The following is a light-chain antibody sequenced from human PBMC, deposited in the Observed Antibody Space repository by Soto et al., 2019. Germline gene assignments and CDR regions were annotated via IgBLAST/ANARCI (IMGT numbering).Light chain of an antibody. CDR2: AAS. CDR3: QKSYSSPPT. Sequence: DIQMTQTPSSLSASVEDRVIITCRASQSISNHLNWYQQKPGKAPKLLIFAASSLQSGVPSRFSGSRSGPDFTLTISSLQPEDFATYYCQKSYSSPPTFGQGTKVDI. J-gene: IGKJ1*01. V-gene: IGKV1-39*01. CDR1: QSISNH.